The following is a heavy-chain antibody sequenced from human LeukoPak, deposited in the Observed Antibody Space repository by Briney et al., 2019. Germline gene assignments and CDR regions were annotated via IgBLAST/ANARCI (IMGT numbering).Heavy chain of an antibody. Sequence: GGSLRLSCAASGFTFSTHGMSWVRQAPGKGLEWVSAISGSGGSTYHADSVKGRFTISRDNSKNTLYLQMNSLRAEDTAVYYCAKEGVIVGATTADYWGQGTLVTVSS. V-gene: IGHV3-23*01. CDR2: ISGSGGST. D-gene: IGHD1-26*01. J-gene: IGHJ4*02. CDR1: GFTFSTHG. CDR3: AKEGVIVGATTADY.